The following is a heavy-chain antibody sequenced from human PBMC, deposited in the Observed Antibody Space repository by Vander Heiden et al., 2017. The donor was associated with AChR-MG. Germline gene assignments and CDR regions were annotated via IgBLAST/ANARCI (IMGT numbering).Heavy chain of an antibody. CDR2: IRSKANSYAT. Sequence: EVQPVEPGGGLVQPGGPLKPPCAASGFTFSGSAMHWVRQASGKGLEWVGRIRSKANSYATAYAASVKGRFTISRDDSKNTAYLQMNSLKTEDTAVYYCTRLERARDGWGQGTLVTVSS. CDR3: TRLERARDG. CDR1: GFTFSGSA. V-gene: IGHV3-73*02. J-gene: IGHJ4*02.